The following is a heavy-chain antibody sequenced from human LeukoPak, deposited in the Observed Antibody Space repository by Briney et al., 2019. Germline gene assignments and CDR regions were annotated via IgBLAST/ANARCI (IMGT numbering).Heavy chain of an antibody. V-gene: IGHV1-8*01. CDR1: GYTFTSYD. CDR3: AIITYYYDSSGYYH. D-gene: IGHD3-22*01. Sequence: ASVKASCKASGYTFTSYDVNCVRQATGQGLEWMGWMNPNSGNTGYAQKFQGRVTMTRNTSISTAYMELSSLRSEDTAVYYCAIITYYYDSSGYYHWGQGTLVTVSS. CDR2: MNPNSGNT. J-gene: IGHJ5*02.